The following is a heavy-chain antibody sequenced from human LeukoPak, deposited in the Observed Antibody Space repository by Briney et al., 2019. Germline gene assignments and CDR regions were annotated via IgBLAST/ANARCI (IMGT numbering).Heavy chain of an antibody. J-gene: IGHJ3*01. CDR2: INPNSGDT. D-gene: IGHD3-9*01. CDR1: GYTFTGYY. CDR3: AREYYDILTGYYTRAFDF. V-gene: IGHV1-2*02. Sequence: ASVKVSCKASGYTFTGYYIHWVRQAPGQGLEWMGWINPNSGDTNSAQKFQGRVTMTRDTSISTAYMELNRLRSEDTAVYYCAREYYDILTGYYTRAFDFWGQGTMVTVSS.